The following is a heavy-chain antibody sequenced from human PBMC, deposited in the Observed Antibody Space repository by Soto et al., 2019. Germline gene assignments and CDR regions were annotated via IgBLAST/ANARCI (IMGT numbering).Heavy chain of an antibody. V-gene: IGHV4-39*01. CDR2: IFFSGRT. Sequence: QMQLQESGTGLVKTSETLSLTCTVSGGSIRESGLYWGWIRQSPGKGLEWIGSIFFSGRTHYNPSLKSRVSISIDASKNQFSLNVISVTAADTGVYYCVRSLMDVWGKGTTVTVSS. J-gene: IGHJ6*03. CDR1: GGSIRESGLY. CDR3: VRSLMDV.